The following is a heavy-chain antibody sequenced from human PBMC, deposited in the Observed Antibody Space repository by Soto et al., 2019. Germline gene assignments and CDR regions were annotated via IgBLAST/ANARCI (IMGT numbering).Heavy chain of an antibody. J-gene: IGHJ6*02. CDR2: IYYSGST. D-gene: IGHD2-15*01. V-gene: IGHV4-31*03. Sequence: PSETLSLTCTVSGGSISSGGYYWSWIRQHPGKGLEWIGYIYYSGSTYYNPSLKSRVTISVDTSKNQFSLKLSSVTAADTAVYYCARDRQVVAAPYYYYGMDVWGQGTTVPSP. CDR1: GGSISSGGYY. CDR3: ARDRQVVAAPYYYYGMDV.